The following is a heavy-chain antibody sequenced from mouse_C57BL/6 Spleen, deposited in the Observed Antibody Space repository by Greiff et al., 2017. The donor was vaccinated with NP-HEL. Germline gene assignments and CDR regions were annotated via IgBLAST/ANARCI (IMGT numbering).Heavy chain of an antibody. CDR2: IRSKSNNYAT. Sequence: DVKLVESGGGLVQPKGSLKLSCAASGFSFNTYAMNWVRQAPGKGLEWVARIRSKSNNYATYYADSVKDRFTISRDDSESMLYLQMNNLKTEDTAMYYCVRQRSNYAMDYWGQGTSVTVSS. V-gene: IGHV10-1*01. CDR1: GFSFNTYA. J-gene: IGHJ4*01. CDR3: VRQRSNYAMDY. D-gene: IGHD5-1*01.